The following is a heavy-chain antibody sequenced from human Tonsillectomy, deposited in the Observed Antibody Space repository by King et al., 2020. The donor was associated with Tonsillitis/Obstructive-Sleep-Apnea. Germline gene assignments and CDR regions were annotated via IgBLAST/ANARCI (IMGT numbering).Heavy chain of an antibody. Sequence: QLQESGPGLLKPSETLSLTCTVSGGSITSYYWSWIRQPPGKGLEWIGYIYYSWSTNYNPSLKSRVTISVVTSKNQFSLKLNSVTAADSAVYYCARMGSSTSPAKVWGQGTLVTVSS. CDR3: ARMGSSTSPAKV. J-gene: IGHJ4*02. V-gene: IGHV4-59*01. CDR2: IYYSWST. D-gene: IGHD2-2*01. CDR1: GGSITSYY.